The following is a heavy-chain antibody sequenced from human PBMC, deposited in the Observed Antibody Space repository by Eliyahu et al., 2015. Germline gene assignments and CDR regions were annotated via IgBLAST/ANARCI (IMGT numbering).Heavy chain of an antibody. V-gene: IGHV4-30-4*01. Sequence: QVQLQESGPGLVKPSQTLSLTCTVSGGXVRSXDYYWSWIRQPPGKGLEWIGYIYDSGSTYYNPSLKSRVTISVETSKNQFSLKLSSVTAADTAVYYCAKYYYGSGSYSPMDVWGKGTTVTVSA. J-gene: IGHJ6*04. CDR2: IYDSGST. CDR3: AKYYYGSGSYSPMDV. CDR1: GGXVRSXDYY. D-gene: IGHD3-10*01.